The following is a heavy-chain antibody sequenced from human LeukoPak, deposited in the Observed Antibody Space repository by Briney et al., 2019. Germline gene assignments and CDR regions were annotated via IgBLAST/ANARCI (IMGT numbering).Heavy chain of an antibody. V-gene: IGHV3-66*02. CDR1: GFSVSGYY. CDR3: ARGFFNFED. J-gene: IGHJ4*02. D-gene: IGHD3-3*01. CDR2: IYSGGDT. Sequence: GGSLRLSCAASGFSVSGYYMSWVRQAPGRGLEWVSVIYSGGDTSYPDSVKGRFTVSRDNAKNTVDLHMNGLRPEDTAFYYCARGFFNFEDWGRGTLVTVSS.